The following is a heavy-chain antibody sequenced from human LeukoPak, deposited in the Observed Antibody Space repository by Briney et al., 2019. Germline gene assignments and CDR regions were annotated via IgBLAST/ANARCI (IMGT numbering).Heavy chain of an antibody. V-gene: IGHV3-7*01. J-gene: IGHJ4*02. Sequence: GGSLRLSCVASGFPFSSYWMTWVRQAPGKGLEWVANIKQDGSKKSYVDSVKGRFTISRDNAKNSLYLQMNSLRAEDTAVYYCARRFDYWGQGILVTVSS. CDR1: GFPFSSYW. CDR2: IKQDGSKK. CDR3: ARRFDY.